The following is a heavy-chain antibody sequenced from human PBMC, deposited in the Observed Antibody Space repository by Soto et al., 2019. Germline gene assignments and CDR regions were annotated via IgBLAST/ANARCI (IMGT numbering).Heavy chain of an antibody. D-gene: IGHD3-3*02. CDR2: INAGNGNT. CDR1: GYTFTSYA. CDR3: ARDRAIFGAERNWFHP. Sequence: ASVKVSCKASGYTFTSYAMHWVRQAPGQRLEWMGWINAGNGNTKYSQKFQGRVTITRDTSASTAYMELSSLRSEDTAVYYCARDRAIFGAERNWFHPWGQGNLVTVSS. J-gene: IGHJ5*02. V-gene: IGHV1-3*01.